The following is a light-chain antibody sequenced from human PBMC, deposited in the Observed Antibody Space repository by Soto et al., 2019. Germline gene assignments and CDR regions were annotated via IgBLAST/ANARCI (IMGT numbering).Light chain of an antibody. CDR2: GAS. V-gene: IGKV3-20*01. CDR1: QSVSSSY. J-gene: IGKJ4*01. CDR3: QPYGTSPLT. Sequence: EIVLTQSPGTLSLSPGERATLSCRASQSVSSSYLAWYQQKPGQAPRLLIYGASSRATDIPDRFSGSGSGTDFTLTISRLEPEDFAVYYCQPYGTSPLTFGGGTKVEVK.